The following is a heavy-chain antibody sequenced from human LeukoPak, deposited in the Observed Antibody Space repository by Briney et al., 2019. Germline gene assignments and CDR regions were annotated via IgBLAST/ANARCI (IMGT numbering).Heavy chain of an antibody. CDR1: GYTFTSYG. V-gene: IGHV1-18*01. D-gene: IGHD2-15*01. Sequence: ASVKVSCKASGYTFTSYGISWVRQAPGQGLEWMGWISAYNGNTNYAQKLQGRVTMTTDTSTSTAYMELRSLRSDDTAVYYCARANRGVVVAATGAFWFDPWGQGTLVTVSS. CDR2: ISAYNGNT. J-gene: IGHJ5*02. CDR3: ARANRGVVVAATGAFWFDP.